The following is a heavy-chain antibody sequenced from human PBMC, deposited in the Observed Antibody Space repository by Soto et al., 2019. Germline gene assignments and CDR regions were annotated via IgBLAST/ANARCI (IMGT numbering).Heavy chain of an antibody. CDR2: IRSKANSYAT. Sequence: GGSLRLSCAASGFTFSGSAMHWVRQASGKGLEWVGRIRSKANSYATAYAASVKGRFTISRDDSKNTAYLQMNSLKTEDTAVYYCTSIQDYDFWSGYYGIRDYWGQGTLVTAPQ. J-gene: IGHJ4*02. D-gene: IGHD3-3*01. CDR1: GFTFSGSA. CDR3: TSIQDYDFWSGYYGIRDY. V-gene: IGHV3-73*01.